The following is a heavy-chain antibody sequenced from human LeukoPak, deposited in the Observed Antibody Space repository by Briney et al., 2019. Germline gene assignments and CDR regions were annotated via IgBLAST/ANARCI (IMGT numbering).Heavy chain of an antibody. CDR1: GYTFTSYY. J-gene: IGHJ4*02. CDR3: ARNKWNYYDSSGYYFFDY. CDR2: INPSGGST. V-gene: IGHV1-46*01. Sequence: ASVKVSRKASGYTFTSYYMHWVRQAPGQGLEWMGIINPSGGSTSYAQKFQGRVTMTRDTSTSTVYMELSSLRSEDTAVYCCARNKWNYYDSSGYYFFDYWGQGTLVTVSS. D-gene: IGHD3-22*01.